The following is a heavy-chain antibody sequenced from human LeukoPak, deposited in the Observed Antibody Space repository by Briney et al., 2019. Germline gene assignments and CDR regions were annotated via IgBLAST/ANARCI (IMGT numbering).Heavy chain of an antibody. CDR2: ISSDESIT. J-gene: IGHJ4*02. CDR1: GFTFSNAW. CDR3: ARVSLSSGCLSN. V-gene: IGHV3-74*01. D-gene: IGHD6-19*01. Sequence: GSLRLSCAASGFTFSNAWMSWVRQAPGKGLVWVSRISSDESITSYADSVKGRFTISRDNAKNTLFLQMNGLRAEDTAVYYCARVSLSSGCLSNWGQGTLVTVSS.